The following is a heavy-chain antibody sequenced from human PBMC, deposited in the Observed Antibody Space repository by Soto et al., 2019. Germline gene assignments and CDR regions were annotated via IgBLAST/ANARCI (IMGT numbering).Heavy chain of an antibody. Sequence: WTWIRQSPGKGLEWIGYIHYSGSILYNPSFKSRVTISVDTSKNQSSLQLSSVTAADTAVYFCAREDDGGDRDYYGLDVWGQGTTVTVSS. CDR2: IHYSGSI. V-gene: IGHV4-30-4*08. J-gene: IGHJ6*02. CDR3: AREDDGGDRDYYGLDV. D-gene: IGHD2-21*02.